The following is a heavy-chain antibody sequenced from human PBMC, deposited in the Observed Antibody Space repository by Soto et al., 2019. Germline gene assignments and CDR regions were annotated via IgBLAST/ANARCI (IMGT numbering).Heavy chain of an antibody. Sequence: QVQLQESGPGLVKPSETLSLTCTVSGGSISSYYWSWIRQPPGKGLELIGYIYYSGSTNYNPSLKSRVTISVDTSKNQFSLKLSSVTAADTAVYYCARDRTMVRGAASYYYGMDVWGQGTTVTVSS. J-gene: IGHJ6*02. CDR3: ARDRTMVRGAASYYYGMDV. D-gene: IGHD3-10*01. CDR1: GGSISSYY. CDR2: IYYSGST. V-gene: IGHV4-59*01.